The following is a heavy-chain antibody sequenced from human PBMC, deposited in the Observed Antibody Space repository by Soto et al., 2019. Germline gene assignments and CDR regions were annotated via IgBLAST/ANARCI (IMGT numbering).Heavy chain of an antibody. CDR2: IIPIFGTA. J-gene: IGHJ6*02. CDR1: GGTFSSYA. Sequence: SVKVSWKASGGTFSSYAISWVRQAPGQGLEWMGGIIPIFGTANYAQKFQGRVTITADESTSTAYMELSSLRSEDTAVYYCATPGIVGAPVYYGMDVWGQGTTVTVSS. D-gene: IGHD1-26*01. V-gene: IGHV1-69*13. CDR3: ATPGIVGAPVYYGMDV.